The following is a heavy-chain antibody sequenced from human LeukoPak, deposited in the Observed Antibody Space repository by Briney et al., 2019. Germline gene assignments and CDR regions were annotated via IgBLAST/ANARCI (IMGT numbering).Heavy chain of an antibody. J-gene: IGHJ4*02. CDR3: ARDSGIAVAPLGY. V-gene: IGHV1-69*04. CDR1: GGTFSSYA. D-gene: IGHD6-19*01. Sequence: SVKVSCTASGGTFSSYAISWVRQAPGQGLEWMGRIIPILGIANYAQKFQGRVTITADKSTSTAYMELSSLRSEDTAVYYCARDSGIAVAPLGYWGQGTLVTVSS. CDR2: IIPILGIA.